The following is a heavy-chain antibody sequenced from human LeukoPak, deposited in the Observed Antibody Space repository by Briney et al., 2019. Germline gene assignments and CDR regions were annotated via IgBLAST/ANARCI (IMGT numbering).Heavy chain of an antibody. CDR2: ITGSGAYT. D-gene: IGHD3-22*01. CDR1: GFTFNNYA. Sequence: GGTLRLSCTASGFTFNNYAMTWVRQAPGKGLEWVSAITGSGAYTNYADSVKGRFTISRDNSKNTIFLQMNSLRAEDTAIYYCAKRSATSSGYFDFWGRGTLVTVSS. CDR3: AKRSATSSGYFDF. J-gene: IGHJ4*02. V-gene: IGHV3-23*01.